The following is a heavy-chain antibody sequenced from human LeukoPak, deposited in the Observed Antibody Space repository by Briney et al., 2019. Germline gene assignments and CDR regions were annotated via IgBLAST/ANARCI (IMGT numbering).Heavy chain of an antibody. CDR1: GFTFSSYT. CDR2: ISHDGRNK. Sequence: GRSLRLSCAASGFTFSSYTIHWVRQAPGKGLEWVTLISHDGRNKNYADSVKGRFTISRDNSKKTLYLEVNSLRPEDKAVYYCARGSHQDYFGSMTYLFDYWGQGILVTVSS. D-gene: IGHD3-10*01. V-gene: IGHV3-30*04. CDR3: ARGSHQDYFGSMTYLFDY. J-gene: IGHJ4*02.